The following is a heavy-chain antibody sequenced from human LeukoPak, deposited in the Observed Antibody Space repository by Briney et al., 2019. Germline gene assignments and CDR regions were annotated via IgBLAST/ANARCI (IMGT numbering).Heavy chain of an antibody. CDR1: GFTFSSYA. J-gene: IGHJ3*02. CDR3: AKVMGAYSWDAFDI. CDR2: ISYDGSNK. D-gene: IGHD1-26*01. Sequence: PGGSLRLSCAASGFTFSSYAMHWVRQAPGKGLEWVAVISYDGSNKYYADSVKGRFTISRDNSKNTLYLQMNSLRAEDTAVYYCAKVMGAYSWDAFDIWGQGTMVTVSS. V-gene: IGHV3-30-3*01.